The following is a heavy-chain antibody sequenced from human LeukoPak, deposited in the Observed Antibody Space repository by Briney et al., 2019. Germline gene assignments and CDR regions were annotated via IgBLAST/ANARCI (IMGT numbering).Heavy chain of an antibody. Sequence: PEASVKVSCKASGYTFTGYYMHWVRQAPGQGLEWMGWINPNSGGTNYAQKFQGRVTMTRDTSISTAYMELSRLRSDDTAVYYCARVLERFGELYFDYWGQGTLVTVSS. V-gene: IGHV1-2*02. CDR2: INPNSGGT. CDR3: ARVLERFGELYFDY. D-gene: IGHD3-10*01. J-gene: IGHJ4*02. CDR1: GYTFTGYY.